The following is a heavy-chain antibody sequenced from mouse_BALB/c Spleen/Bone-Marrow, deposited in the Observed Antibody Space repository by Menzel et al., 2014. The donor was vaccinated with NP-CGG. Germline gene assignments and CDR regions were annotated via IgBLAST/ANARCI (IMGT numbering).Heavy chain of an antibody. J-gene: IGHJ4*01. CDR1: GFTFSSFG. CDR2: ISSGSSTI. CDR3: ARAGMDY. V-gene: IGHV5-17*02. D-gene: IGHD3-3*01. Sequence: EVKLVESGGGLVQPGGSRKLSCAASGFTFSSFGMHWVRQAPEKGLEWVAYISSGSSTIYYADTVKGRFTISRDNPKNTLFLQMTSLRSEDTAMCYCARAGMDYWGQGTSVIVSS.